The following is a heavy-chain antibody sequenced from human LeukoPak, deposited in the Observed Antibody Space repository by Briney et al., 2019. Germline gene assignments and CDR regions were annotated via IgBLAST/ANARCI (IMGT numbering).Heavy chain of an antibody. CDR1: GDSISNYY. J-gene: IGHJ2*01. CDR3: ARGYDGSGYYYRNWYFDL. D-gene: IGHD3-22*01. CDR2: IYYSGST. Sequence: PSETLSLTCTVSGDSISNYYWSWIRQPPGKGLEWIGYIYYSGSTNYNPSLKSRVTISVDTSKNQFSLKLSSVTAADTAVYYCARGYDGSGYYYRNWYFDLWGRGTLVTVSS. V-gene: IGHV4-59*08.